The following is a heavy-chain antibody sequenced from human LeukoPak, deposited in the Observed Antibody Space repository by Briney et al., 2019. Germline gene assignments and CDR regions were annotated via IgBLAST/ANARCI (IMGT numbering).Heavy chain of an antibody. CDR3: ATFPLPLSGSYYAKGHYY. CDR2: ISGSGGST. D-gene: IGHD1-26*01. J-gene: IGHJ4*02. CDR1: GFTFSSYA. V-gene: IGHV3-23*01. Sequence: GGSLRLSCAASGFTFSSYAMSWVRQAPGKGLEWVSAISGSGGSTYYADSVKGRFTISRDNSKNTLYLQMNSLRAEDTAVCYCATFPLPLSGSYYAKGHYYWGQGTLVTVSS.